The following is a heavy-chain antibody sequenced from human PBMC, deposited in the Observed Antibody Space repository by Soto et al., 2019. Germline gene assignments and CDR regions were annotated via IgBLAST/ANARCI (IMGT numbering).Heavy chain of an antibody. CDR1: GGNRYT. CDR3: ARDSGRSDVVPAAISAMDV. V-gene: IGHV1-69*08. D-gene: IGHD2-2*01. Sequence: QVQLVQSGAEVKKPGSSVKVSCKGSGGNRYTITWVRQAPGQGLEWMGRIIPMFGIATYAQNFQDRVTISADKSTSTAYMELSSLRSEDTAVYYCARDSGRSDVVPAAISAMDVWGQGTTVTVSS. J-gene: IGHJ6*02. CDR2: IIPMFGIA.